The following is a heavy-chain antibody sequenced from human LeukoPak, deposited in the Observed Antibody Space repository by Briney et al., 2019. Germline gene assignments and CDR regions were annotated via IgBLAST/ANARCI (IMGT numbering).Heavy chain of an antibody. D-gene: IGHD3-16*02. CDR2: INHSGST. CDR3: ARRVRDYVWGSYPSRDAFDI. Sequence: SETLSLTCAVYGGSFSGYYWSWIRQPPGKGLEWIGEINHSGSTNYNPSLKSRVTISVDTSKNQFSLKLSSVTAADTAVYYCARRVRDYVWGSYPSRDAFDIWGQGTMVTVSS. J-gene: IGHJ3*02. V-gene: IGHV4-34*01. CDR1: GGSFSGYY.